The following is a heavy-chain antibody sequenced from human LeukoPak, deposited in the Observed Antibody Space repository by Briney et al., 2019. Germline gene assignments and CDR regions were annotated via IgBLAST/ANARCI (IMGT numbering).Heavy chain of an antibody. CDR1: GFTFSNYW. J-gene: IGHJ6*03. Sequence: GGSLRLSCAASGFTFSNYWMKWVRQAPGKGPGWVASINNDGSGKYFVDSVKDRFTIPRDNAKNSLYLQINSLKVEDTAIYYCARDDGDVWGIGTTVTVSS. CDR2: INNDGSGK. CDR3: ARDDGDV. V-gene: IGHV3-7*01.